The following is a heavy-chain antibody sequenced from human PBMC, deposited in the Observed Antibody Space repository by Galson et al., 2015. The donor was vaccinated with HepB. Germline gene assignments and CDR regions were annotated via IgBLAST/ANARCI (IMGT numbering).Heavy chain of an antibody. CDR2: ISYDGTNK. J-gene: IGHJ4*02. V-gene: IGHV3-30*18. D-gene: IGHD4-17*01. CDR3: AKDKGGSMSTAYFFDY. Sequence: SLRLSCAASGFTFSNYGMHWVRQAQGKGLEWVAVISYDGTNKYYADSVKGRFTISRDNSKNTLYVQMKSLRTEDTAVYYCAKDKGGSMSTAYFFDYWGQGTLVTVSS. CDR1: GFTFSNYG.